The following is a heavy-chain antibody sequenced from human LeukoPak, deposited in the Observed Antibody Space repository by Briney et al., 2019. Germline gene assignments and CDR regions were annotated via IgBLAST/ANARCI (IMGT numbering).Heavy chain of an antibody. CDR2: ISDDGERK. CDR1: GFTFSNYY. V-gene: IGHV3-30*18. Sequence: PGGSLRLSCVASGFTFSNYYMHWVRQAPGKGLEWVAIISDDGERKFYADSVRGRITISRDKSKNTLFLQMNSLRADDTAVYYCAKDVGKWESLHFFDYWGQGTLVTVSS. D-gene: IGHD1-26*01. CDR3: AKDVGKWESLHFFDY. J-gene: IGHJ4*02.